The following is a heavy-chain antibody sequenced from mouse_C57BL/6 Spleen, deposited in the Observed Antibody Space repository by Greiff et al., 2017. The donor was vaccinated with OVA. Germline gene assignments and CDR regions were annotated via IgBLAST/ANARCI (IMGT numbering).Heavy chain of an antibody. D-gene: IGHD6-1*01. CDR2: IDPDTGGT. Sequence: VQLQQSGAELVRPGASVTLSCKASGYTFTDYEMHWVKQTPVHGLEWIGAIDPDTGGTAYNQKFKGQAILTADKSSSTAYMELRSLTSEDSAVYYCTPLGYFDDWGKGTTLTVSS. J-gene: IGHJ2*01. V-gene: IGHV1-15*01. CDR3: TPLGYFDD. CDR1: GYTFTDYE.